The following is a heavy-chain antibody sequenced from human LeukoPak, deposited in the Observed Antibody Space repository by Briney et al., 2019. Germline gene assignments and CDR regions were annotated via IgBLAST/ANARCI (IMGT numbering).Heavy chain of an antibody. J-gene: IGHJ5*02. CDR2: ISWSSGSL. CDR3: ARDLARAGEFDP. D-gene: IGHD1-26*01. V-gene: IGHV3-9*01. Sequence: PGRSLRLSCTASGFTFDDYAMHWVRQAPGKGLEWVSGISWSSGSLGYADSVKGRFTISRDNAKNSLYLQMNSLRAEDTAVYYCARDLARAGEFDPWGQGTLVTVSS. CDR1: GFTFDDYA.